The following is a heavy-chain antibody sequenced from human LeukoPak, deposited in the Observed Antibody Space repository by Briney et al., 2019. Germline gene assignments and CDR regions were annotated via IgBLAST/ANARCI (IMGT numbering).Heavy chain of an antibody. CDR2: ISSSSNYI. Sequence: GGSLRLSCAASGFTLSTYTMNWVRQAPGKGLEWVSSISSSSNYIYYVDSVKGRFTISRDNSKNTLYLQMNSLRAEDTAVYYCAKMMTSGYYLTDAFDIWGQGTMVTVSS. J-gene: IGHJ3*02. V-gene: IGHV3-21*04. D-gene: IGHD3-22*01. CDR1: GFTLSTYT. CDR3: AKMMTSGYYLTDAFDI.